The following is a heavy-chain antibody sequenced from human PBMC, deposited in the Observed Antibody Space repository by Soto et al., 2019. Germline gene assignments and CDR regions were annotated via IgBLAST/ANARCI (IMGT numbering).Heavy chain of an antibody. J-gene: IGHJ4*02. CDR3: VKTTGRTGWDHFDS. Sequence: EVQLVESGGGLVQPGRSLRLSCAASGFTFDDYAMHWVRQAPGKGLERVSGIHWNSGTTGCVDSVRGRFTSSRDNAKNSLNLQMNSLRGEDTALYHCVKTTGRTGWDHFDSWGQGTLVTVSS. D-gene: IGHD3-10*01. CDR1: GFTFDDYA. CDR2: IHWNSGTT. V-gene: IGHV3-9*01.